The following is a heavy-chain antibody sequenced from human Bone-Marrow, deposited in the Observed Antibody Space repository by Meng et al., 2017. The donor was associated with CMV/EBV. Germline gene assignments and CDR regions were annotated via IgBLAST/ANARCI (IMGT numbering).Heavy chain of an antibody. Sequence: SLSSSVYGSSFSGYYSSWIRPPPGKGLECLGEIHHSGNSDYNPSLKCRVTISVNTSKDQFSLKLSSVTAADTAVYYCARAIYGFFDYWGQGTLVTVSS. CDR1: GSSFSGYY. V-gene: IGHV4-34*01. CDR3: ARAIYGFFDY. D-gene: IGHD4-17*01. CDR2: IHHSGNS. J-gene: IGHJ4*02.